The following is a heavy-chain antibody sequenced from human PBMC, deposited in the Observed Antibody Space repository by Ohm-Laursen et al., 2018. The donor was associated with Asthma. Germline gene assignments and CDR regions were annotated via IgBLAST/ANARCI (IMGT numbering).Heavy chain of an antibody. Sequence: SLRLSCAASGFSFSSCTMNWVRQAPGKGLEWVSYISSSSSPLYYADSVKGRFTISRDDAKNSLSLQMNSLRDDDTAVYYCARGYYYDSRASYYFDYWGQGTLVTVSS. D-gene: IGHD3-22*01. CDR2: ISSSSSPL. J-gene: IGHJ4*02. CDR3: ARGYYYDSRASYYFDY. CDR1: GFSFSSCT. V-gene: IGHV3-48*02.